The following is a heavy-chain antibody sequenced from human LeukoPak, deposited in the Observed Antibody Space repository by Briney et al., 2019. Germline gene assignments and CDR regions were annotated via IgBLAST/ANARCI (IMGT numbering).Heavy chain of an antibody. CDR1: GGFFSGYY. D-gene: IGHD6-13*01. CDR3: ARRYSSSWTADAFDI. V-gene: IGHV4-59*10. J-gene: IGHJ3*02. Sequence: KTSETLSLTCAVYGGFFSGYYWIWIRQPAGKGLEGIGRIYTSGSTNYNPSLKSRVTMSVDTSKNQFSLKLSSVTAADTAVYYCARRYSSSWTADAFDIWGQGTMVTVSS. CDR2: IYTSGST.